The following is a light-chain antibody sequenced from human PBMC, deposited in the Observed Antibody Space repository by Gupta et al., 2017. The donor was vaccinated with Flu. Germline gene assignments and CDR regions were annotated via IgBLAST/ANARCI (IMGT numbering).Light chain of an antibody. CDR1: QSISSY. Sequence: SSLSASVGDRVTITCRASQSISSYLNWYQQKPGKAPKLLIYAASSLQSGVPSRFSGSGSGTDFTLTISSLQPEDFATYYCQQSDSTPPSTFGGGTKVEIK. CDR3: QQSDSTPPST. CDR2: AAS. J-gene: IGKJ4*01. V-gene: IGKV1-39*01.